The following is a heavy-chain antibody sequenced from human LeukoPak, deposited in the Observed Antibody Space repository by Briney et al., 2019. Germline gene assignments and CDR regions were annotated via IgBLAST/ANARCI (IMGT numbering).Heavy chain of an antibody. D-gene: IGHD3-3*01. J-gene: IGHJ6*03. V-gene: IGHV4-59*01. CDR1: GGFISSYF. CDR3: AREVTIFGVVNYYYYMDV. CDR2: IYYSGST. Sequence: SETLSLTCTVSGGFISSYFWSWIRQPPGKGLEWIGYIYYSGSTNYNPSLKSRVTISVDTSKNQFSLKLSSVTAADTAVYYCAREVTIFGVVNYYYYMDVWGKGTTVTVSS.